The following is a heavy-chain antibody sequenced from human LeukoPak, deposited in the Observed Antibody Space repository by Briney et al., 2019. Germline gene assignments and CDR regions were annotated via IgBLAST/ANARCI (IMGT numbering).Heavy chain of an antibody. V-gene: IGHV3-23*01. J-gene: IGHJ4*02. CDR3: AKAIGATYYYASGSYYFDY. CDR2: ISGGGGIT. CDR1: EFTFSSYA. Sequence: GSLRLSCAASEFTFSSYAMNWVRQAPGKGLEWVSAISGGGGITYYADSVKGRFTISRDNSKNTLFLQMNSLRAEDTAVYYCAKAIGATYYYASGSYYFDYWGQGTLVTVSS. D-gene: IGHD3-10*01.